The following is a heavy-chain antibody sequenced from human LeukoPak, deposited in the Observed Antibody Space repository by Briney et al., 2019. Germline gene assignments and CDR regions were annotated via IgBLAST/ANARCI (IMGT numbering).Heavy chain of an antibody. D-gene: IGHD2-21*02. J-gene: IGHJ6*03. Sequence: SETLSLTCSVSGFSISSGYDWGWFRPPPGKGLEWIGRIYRSGTTYYNPSLKSRVTISVDTSKNEFSLKLSSVAAADTAVYYCARVGGDTTYYYYYMDVWGKGTTVTVSS. CDR2: IYRSGTT. CDR3: ARVGGDTTYYYYYMDV. CDR1: GFSISSGYD. V-gene: IGHV4-38-2*02.